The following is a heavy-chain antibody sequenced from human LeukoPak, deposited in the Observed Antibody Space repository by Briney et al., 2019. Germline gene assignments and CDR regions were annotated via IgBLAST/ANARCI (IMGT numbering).Heavy chain of an antibody. V-gene: IGHV1-46*01. CDR3: ARHRYYYDSSEPAFDI. CDR2: INPSGGST. J-gene: IGHJ3*02. CDR1: GYTFTSYY. Sequence: GASVKVSCKASGYTFTSYYMHWLRQAPGQGLEWMGIINPSGGSTSYAQKFQGRVTMTRDTSTSTVYMELSSLRSEDTAVYYCARHRYYYDSSEPAFDIWGQGTMVTVSS. D-gene: IGHD3-22*01.